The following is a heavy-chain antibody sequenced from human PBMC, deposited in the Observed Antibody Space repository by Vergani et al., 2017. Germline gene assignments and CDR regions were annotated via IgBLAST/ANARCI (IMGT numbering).Heavy chain of an antibody. V-gene: IGHV4-31*03. CDR1: GGSISSGGYY. Sequence: QLQLQESGPGLVKPSETLSLTCTVSGGSISSGGYYWSWIRQPPGKGLEWIGYIYYSGSTYYNPSLKSRVTISVDTSKNQFSLKLSSVTAADTAVYYCARELQYRDYYDSSGYYSFFDYWGQGTLVTVSS. J-gene: IGHJ4*02. D-gene: IGHD3-22*01. CDR2: IYYSGST. CDR3: ARELQYRDYYDSSGYYSFFDY.